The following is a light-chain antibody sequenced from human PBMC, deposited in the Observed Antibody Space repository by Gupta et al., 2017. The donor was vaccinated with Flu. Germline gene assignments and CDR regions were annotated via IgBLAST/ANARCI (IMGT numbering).Light chain of an antibody. CDR3: CSSAGSNIHWV. Sequence: QSALTQPRSVSASPGQSVTISCTGTSNDVGGSNQVSWYQQHPGKAPKVIVYDVSQRPSGVPDRFSGSKSGNTASLTISGLQAEDEADYYCCSSAGSNIHWVFGGGTKVTVL. V-gene: IGLV2-11*01. CDR1: SNDVGGSNQ. CDR2: DVS. J-gene: IGLJ3*02.